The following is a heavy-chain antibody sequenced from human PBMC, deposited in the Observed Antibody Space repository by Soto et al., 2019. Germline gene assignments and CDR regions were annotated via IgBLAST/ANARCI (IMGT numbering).Heavy chain of an antibody. CDR2: IYSGGST. V-gene: IGHV3-66*01. Sequence: GGSLRLSCAASGFTVSSNYMSWVRQAPGKGLEWVSVIYSGGSTHYADSVKGRFTISRDNSKNTLYLQMNSLRAEDTAVYYCARGGVVVVAATPNPKKYYYYYMDVWGKGTKVTVSS. D-gene: IGHD2-15*01. CDR1: GFTVSSNY. J-gene: IGHJ6*03. CDR3: ARGGVVVVAATPNPKKYYYYYMDV.